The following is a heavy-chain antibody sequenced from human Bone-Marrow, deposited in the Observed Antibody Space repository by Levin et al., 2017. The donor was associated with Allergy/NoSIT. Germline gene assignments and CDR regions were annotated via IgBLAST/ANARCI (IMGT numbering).Heavy chain of an antibody. CDR1: GYSFATYW. CDR2: IYPGDSDT. D-gene: IGHD2-2*01. V-gene: IGHV5-51*01. Sequence: GGSLRLSCKASGYSFATYWIGWVRQMPGKGLEWMGIIYPGDSDTRYSPSFEGHFTISADKSLTTAYLQWNFLKASDTAMYSCARPRRSQWAGTSCYVLDYWGQGTLGTVSS. J-gene: IGHJ4*02. CDR3: ARPRRSQWAGTSCYVLDY.